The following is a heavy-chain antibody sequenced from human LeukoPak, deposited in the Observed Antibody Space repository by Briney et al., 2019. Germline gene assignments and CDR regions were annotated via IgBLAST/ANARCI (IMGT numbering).Heavy chain of an antibody. CDR1: GYTFTGYY. Sequence: GASVKVSCKASGYTFTGYYMHWVRQAPGQGLEWMGWINPNSGGTNYAQKFQGRVTMTRDTSISTAYMELSRLRSDDTAVYYCARVGIMYYDILTDAFDIWGQGTMVTVSS. V-gene: IGHV1-2*02. CDR2: INPNSGGT. D-gene: IGHD3-9*01. J-gene: IGHJ3*02. CDR3: ARVGIMYYDILTDAFDI.